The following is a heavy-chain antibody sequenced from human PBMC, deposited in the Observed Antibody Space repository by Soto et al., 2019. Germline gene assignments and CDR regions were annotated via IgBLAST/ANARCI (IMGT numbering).Heavy chain of an antibody. CDR3: ARRDPEVVVAATLHYYYMDV. J-gene: IGHJ6*03. D-gene: IGHD2-15*01. V-gene: IGHV4-39*01. CDR2: IYYSGST. CDR1: GGSISSSSYY. Sequence: SETLSLTCTVSGGSISSSSYYWGWIRQPPGKGLEWIGSIYYSGSTYYNPSLKSRVTISVDTSKNQFSLKLSSVTAADTAVYYCARRDPEVVVAATLHYYYMDVWGKGTTVTVSS.